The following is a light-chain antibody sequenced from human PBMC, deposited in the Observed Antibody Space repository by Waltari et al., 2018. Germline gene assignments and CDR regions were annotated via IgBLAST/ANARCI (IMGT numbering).Light chain of an antibody. CDR1: RSHIGGNP. Sequence: QSVLTQAPSASGTPGQRVIISCSGSRSHIGGNPVTWYQQLPGTAPKLLIFYNNERPSGVPDRLSGSKSGTSASLAISGLQSEDEADYYCASWDDSLNGWVFGGGTRLTVL. CDR2: YNN. CDR3: ASWDDSLNGWV. J-gene: IGLJ3*02. V-gene: IGLV1-44*01.